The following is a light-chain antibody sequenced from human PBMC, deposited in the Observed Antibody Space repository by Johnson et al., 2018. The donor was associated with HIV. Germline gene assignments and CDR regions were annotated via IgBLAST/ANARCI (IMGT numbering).Light chain of an antibody. CDR2: ENN. Sequence: QSILTQPPSVSAAPGQKVTISCSGSSSNIGNNYVSWYQQLPVTAPKLLIYENNKPPSGIPDRFSGSKSGTSATLGITGLQTGDEADYYCGTWDSSLSAGVFGTVTKVTVL. CDR3: GTWDSSLSAGV. CDR1: SSNIGNNY. J-gene: IGLJ1*01. V-gene: IGLV1-51*02.